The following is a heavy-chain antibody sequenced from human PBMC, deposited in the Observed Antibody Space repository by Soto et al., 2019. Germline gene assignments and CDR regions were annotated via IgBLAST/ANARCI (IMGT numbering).Heavy chain of an antibody. CDR3: ARHDYGDYVSWFDP. D-gene: IGHD4-17*01. J-gene: IGHJ5*02. CDR2: IYYSGST. Sequence: SETLSLTCTVSGGSISSYYWSWIRQPPGKGLEWIGYIYYSGSTNYNPSLKSRVTISVDTSKNQFSLKLSSVTAADTAVYYCARHDYGDYVSWFDPWGQGTLVTASS. V-gene: IGHV4-59*08. CDR1: GGSISSYY.